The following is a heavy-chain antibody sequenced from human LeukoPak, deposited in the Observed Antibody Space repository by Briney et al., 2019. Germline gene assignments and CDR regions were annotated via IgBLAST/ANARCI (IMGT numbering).Heavy chain of an antibody. CDR3: ERDNDSGSGWYWDSGYFDY. J-gene: IGHJ4*02. Sequence: SDTLSLTCSVSGGSISIYYWSWIRQPPGKGLEWIGYIYYSGSTYYNPSLKSRVTISVDTSKNHFALKLSSVTAAETDVYYCERDNDSGSGWYWDSGYFDYWGQGTLVTVSS. CDR1: GGSISIYY. V-gene: IGHV4-59*01. D-gene: IGHD6-19*01. CDR2: IYYSGST.